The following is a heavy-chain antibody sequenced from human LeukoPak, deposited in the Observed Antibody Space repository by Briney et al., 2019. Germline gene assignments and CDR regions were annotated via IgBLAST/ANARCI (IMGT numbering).Heavy chain of an antibody. V-gene: IGHV4-34*01. CDR1: GGSFSVYY. CDR2: IYHSGST. CDR3: ARSRRELRAAFDI. D-gene: IGHD1-7*01. J-gene: IGHJ3*02. Sequence: PSETLSLTCAVYGGSFSVYYWSWIRQPPGKGLEWIGYIYHSGSTYYNPSLKSRVTISVDRSKNQFSLKLSSVTAADTAVYYCARSRRELRAAFDIWGQGTMVTVSS.